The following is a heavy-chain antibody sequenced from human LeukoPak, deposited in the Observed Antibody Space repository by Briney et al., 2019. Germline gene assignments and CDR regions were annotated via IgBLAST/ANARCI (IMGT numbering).Heavy chain of an antibody. V-gene: IGHV3-33*01. Sequence: GGSLRLSCAASGFTFSTYGMHWVRQAPGGGLEWVAVIWYDGSNQDYADSVKGRFTISRDNSKNTLYLQMNSLRAEDTAVYYCARLRSGSNNQSDNWGQGTLVTVSS. CDR2: IWYDGSNQ. J-gene: IGHJ4*02. D-gene: IGHD1-26*01. CDR3: ARLRSGSNNQSDN. CDR1: GFTFSTYG.